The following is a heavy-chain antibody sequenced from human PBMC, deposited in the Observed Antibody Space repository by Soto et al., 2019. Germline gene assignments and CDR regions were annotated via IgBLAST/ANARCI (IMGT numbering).Heavy chain of an antibody. CDR1: GYTFTDYD. D-gene: IGHD2-15*01. J-gene: IGHJ5*02. CDR2: MNPNSGET. V-gene: IGHV1-8*01. Sequence: ASVKVSCKTSGYTFTDYDINWVRQATGQGLERIGWMNPNSGETGYAQKFQGRVTMTRSASLSTAYLELSSLRSEDTAVYYCARVAVAARPRWYNWFDPWGQGTLVTVSS. CDR3: ARVAVAARPRWYNWFDP.